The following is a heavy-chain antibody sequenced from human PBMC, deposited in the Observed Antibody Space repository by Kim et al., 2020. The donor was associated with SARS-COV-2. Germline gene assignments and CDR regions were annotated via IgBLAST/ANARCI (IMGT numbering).Heavy chain of an antibody. Sequence: NTNHSPSLKSRVTIALDTSKNQFSLKLSSVTAADTAVYYCARERMSDAFDMWGQGTMVTVSS. CDR3: ARERMSDAFDM. V-gene: IGHV4-59*01. J-gene: IGHJ3*02. CDR2: NT.